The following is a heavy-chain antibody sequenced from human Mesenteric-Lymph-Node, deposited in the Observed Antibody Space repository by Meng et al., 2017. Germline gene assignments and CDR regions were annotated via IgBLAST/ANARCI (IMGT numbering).Heavy chain of an antibody. CDR1: CGYVSSGGYS. J-gene: IGHJ4*02. D-gene: IGHD6-19*01. V-gene: IGHV4-31*03. Sequence: LTELGPGLGTHSKPPSHTCTVSCGYVSSGGYSWTWIRQHPGKGLEWFGHIYYSGSTFYNPSLKRRVIISIDTSKNQFSLNLRSVTAADTAVYYCARVSSGWDYFDYWGQGTLVTVSS. CDR2: IYYSGST. CDR3: ARVSSGWDYFDY.